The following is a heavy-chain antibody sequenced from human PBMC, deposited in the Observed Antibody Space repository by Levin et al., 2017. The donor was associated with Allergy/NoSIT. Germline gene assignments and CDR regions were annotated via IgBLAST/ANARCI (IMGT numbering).Heavy chain of an antibody. Sequence: AGESLKISCAASGFTFSSYGMHWVRQAPGKGLEWVAVISYDGSNKYYADSVKGRFTISRDNSKNTLYLQMNSLRAEDTAVYYCAKDVPYSGSYYGFDPWGQGTLVTVSS. CDR1: GFTFSSYG. CDR3: AKDVPYSGSYYGFDP. J-gene: IGHJ5*02. D-gene: IGHD1-26*01. CDR2: ISYDGSNK. V-gene: IGHV3-30*18.